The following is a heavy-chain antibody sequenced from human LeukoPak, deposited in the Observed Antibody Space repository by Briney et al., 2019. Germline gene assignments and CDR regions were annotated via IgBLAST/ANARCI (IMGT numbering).Heavy chain of an antibody. Sequence: SETPSLTCAVYGGSFSGYYWSWIRQPPGKGLEWIGEINHSGSTNYNPSLKSRVTISVDTSKNQFSLKLSSVTAADTAVYYCRYAIAAADSLGYWGQGTLVTVST. D-gene: IGHD6-13*01. V-gene: IGHV4-34*01. CDR1: GGSFSGYY. CDR2: INHSGST. J-gene: IGHJ4*02. CDR3: RYAIAAADSLGY.